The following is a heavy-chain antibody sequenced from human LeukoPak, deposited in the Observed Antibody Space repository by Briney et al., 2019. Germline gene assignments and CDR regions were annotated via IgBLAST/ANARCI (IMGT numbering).Heavy chain of an antibody. CDR2: ISYDGSNK. V-gene: IGHV3-30*18. D-gene: IGHD1-26*01. CDR3: AKRPYSGSYSDY. CDR1: GFTFSLYG. Sequence: GGSLRLSCAASGFTFSLYGMQWVRHAPGKGLEWVAVISYDGSNKYYADSVKGRFTISRDNSKNTLYLQMNSLRAEDTAVYYCAKRPYSGSYSDYWGQGTLVAVSS. J-gene: IGHJ4*02.